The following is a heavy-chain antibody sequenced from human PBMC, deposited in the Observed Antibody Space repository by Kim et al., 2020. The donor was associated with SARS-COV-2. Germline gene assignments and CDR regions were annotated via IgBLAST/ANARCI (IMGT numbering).Heavy chain of an antibody. J-gene: IGHJ6*02. D-gene: IGHD5-18*01. CDR3: ARGYRNGYGYDGMDV. CDR2: ISSSGSTI. CDR1: GFTFSGFE. V-gene: IGHV3-48*03. Sequence: GGSLRLSCAASGFTFSGFEMNWVRQAPGKGLEWISYISSSGSTIYYADSVKGRFTISRDIARNSLFLQMNSLRAEHTAVYYCARGYRNGYGYDGMDVGGQGTTVTVSS.